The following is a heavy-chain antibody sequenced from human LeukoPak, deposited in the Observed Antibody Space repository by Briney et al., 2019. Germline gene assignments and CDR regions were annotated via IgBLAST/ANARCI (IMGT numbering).Heavy chain of an antibody. CDR3: TRRLDGVVVVGILDAFDI. CDR1: GYTLTDLS. J-gene: IGHJ3*02. V-gene: IGHV1-24*01. CDR2: FDPEDGET. Sequence: WASVKVSCKVSGYTLTDLSIYWVRQTPGKGLEWMGSFDPEDGETIYAQKFQGRVTMTEDTSTATAYMELSSLRSEDTAVYYCTRRLDGVVVVGILDAFDIWGQGTMVTVSS. D-gene: IGHD2-15*01.